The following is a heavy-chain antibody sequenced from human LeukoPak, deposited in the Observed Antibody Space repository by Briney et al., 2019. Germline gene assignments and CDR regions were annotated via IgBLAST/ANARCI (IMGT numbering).Heavy chain of an antibody. Sequence: PGGSLRLSCAASGFTFSSYVMSWVRQAPGKGLEWVSAISGSGGSTYYPDSVKGRFTISRDNSKNTLFLQMNSLRAEDTAVYYCEKGSVWFGELLGAFDIWGQGTMVTVSS. CDR2: ISGSGGST. J-gene: IGHJ3*02. CDR1: GFTFSSYV. V-gene: IGHV3-23*01. CDR3: EKGSVWFGELLGAFDI. D-gene: IGHD3-10*01.